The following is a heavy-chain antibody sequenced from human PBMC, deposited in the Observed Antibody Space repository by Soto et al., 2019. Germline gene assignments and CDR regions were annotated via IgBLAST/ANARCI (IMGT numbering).Heavy chain of an antibody. CDR2: IIPVFGTG. Sequence: QVQLVQSGAEVKKPGSSVKVSCKASGGTFSSYAISWVRQAPGQGLEWMGGIIPVFGTGIYAQKFQGRVTITADKSTNTAYMELSILRSEDTAVYFCARVGGTGGFTYGLDYWGQGTLVTVSS. D-gene: IGHD5-18*01. CDR1: GGTFSSYA. CDR3: ARVGGTGGFTYGLDY. V-gene: IGHV1-69*06. J-gene: IGHJ4*02.